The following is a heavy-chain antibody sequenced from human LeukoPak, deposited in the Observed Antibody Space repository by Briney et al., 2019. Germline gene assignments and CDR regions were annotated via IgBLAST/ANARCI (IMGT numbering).Heavy chain of an antibody. CDR3: ASLKTDGYFDY. CDR2: ISAYNGNT. CDR1: GYTFTSYG. V-gene: IGHV1-18*01. D-gene: IGHD5-24*01. J-gene: IGHJ4*02. Sequence: ASVKVSCTASGYTFTSYGISWVRQAPGQGLEWMGWISAYNGNTNYAQKFRGRVTMTTDTSTSTAYMELRSLRSDDTAVYYCASLKTDGYFDYWGQGTLVTVSS.